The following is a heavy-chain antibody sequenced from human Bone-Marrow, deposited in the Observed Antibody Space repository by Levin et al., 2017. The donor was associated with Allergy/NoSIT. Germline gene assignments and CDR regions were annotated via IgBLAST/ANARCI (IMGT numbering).Heavy chain of an antibody. D-gene: IGHD2-15*01. J-gene: IGHJ4*02. V-gene: IGHV3-30*18. CDR2: ISLDGNTQ. CDR3: AKDTYPCSVGSCYFFDY. Sequence: LSLTCAVSGFTFRNSAMHWVRQAPGRGLEWVAFISLDGNTQYYADSVKGRFTVSRDNSNNTLHLQMNSLRVEDTAIYYCAKDTYPCSVGSCYFFDYWGQGALVTVSS. CDR1: GFTFRNSA.